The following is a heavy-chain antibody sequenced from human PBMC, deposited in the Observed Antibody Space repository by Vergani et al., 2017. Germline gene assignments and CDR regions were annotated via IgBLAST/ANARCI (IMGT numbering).Heavy chain of an antibody. J-gene: IGHJ3*01. CDR1: GFSLTTGGEG. CDR2: VYWNDDD. D-gene: IGHD3-9*01. Sequence: QITLRESGPTLVQPTQTLTLTCTFSGFSLTTGGEGVGWIRQPPGRALEWLAFVYWNDDDRYSPFLKSRVTITKDTSKNEVILTMATMDPGDTATYYCVHRLGYFDWDGAFDVWGPGTMVTVSS. V-gene: IGHV2-5*01. CDR3: VHRLGYFDWDGAFDV.